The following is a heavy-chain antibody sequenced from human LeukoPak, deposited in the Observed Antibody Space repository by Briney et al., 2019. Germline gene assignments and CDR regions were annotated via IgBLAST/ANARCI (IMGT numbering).Heavy chain of an antibody. J-gene: IGHJ4*02. CDR1: GGTFSSYT. Sequence: ASVKVSCKASGGTFSSYTISWLRQAPRQRLEWMGRIITIRGIANYAQKLQGRVTMTTDTSTSTAYMELRSLRSDDTAVYYCARVTEYYDILTGYYYWRQGTLVTVSS. D-gene: IGHD3-9*01. CDR2: IITIRGIA. CDR3: ARVTEYYDILTGYYY. V-gene: IGHV1-69*02.